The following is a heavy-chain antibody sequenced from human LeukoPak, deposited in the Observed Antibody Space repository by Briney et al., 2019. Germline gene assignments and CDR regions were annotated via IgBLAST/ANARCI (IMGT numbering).Heavy chain of an antibody. CDR2: MSYDGTNK. Sequence: GGSLRLSCAASGFTFSTYNIHWVRQAPGKGLEWVAVMSYDGTNKYYADSVKGRFIISRDNAKNSLYLQMNSLRAEDTAVYYCATGRYDSSGYDYWGQGTLVTVSS. CDR1: GFTFSTYN. J-gene: IGHJ4*02. D-gene: IGHD3-22*01. V-gene: IGHV3-30-3*01. CDR3: ATGRYDSSGYDY.